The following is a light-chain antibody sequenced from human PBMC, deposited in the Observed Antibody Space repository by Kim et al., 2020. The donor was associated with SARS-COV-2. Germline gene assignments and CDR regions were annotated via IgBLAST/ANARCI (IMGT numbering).Light chain of an antibody. CDR1: NMGSKS. J-gene: IGLJ1*01. CDR3: QVWDSSSDHHYV. Sequence: PGKTAGITCGGNNMGSKSVPWYQQKQGQAPVLVIYYDSDRPSGSPERFSGSNSGNTATLTISRVEAGDEADYYCQVWDSSSDHHYVFGTGTKVTVL. CDR2: YDS. V-gene: IGLV3-21*04.